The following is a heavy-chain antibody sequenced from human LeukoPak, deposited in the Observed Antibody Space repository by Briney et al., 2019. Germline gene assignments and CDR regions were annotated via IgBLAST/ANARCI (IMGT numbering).Heavy chain of an antibody. CDR2: ISSSSSYI. Sequence: GGSLRLSCAASGFTFSSYSMNWVRRAPGKGLEWVSSISSSSSYIYYADSVKGRFTISRDNAKNSLYLQMNSLRAEDTAVYYCARAQNYYDSSGYYSAFDYWGQGTLVTVSS. J-gene: IGHJ4*02. CDR3: ARAQNYYDSSGYYSAFDY. D-gene: IGHD3-22*01. CDR1: GFTFSSYS. V-gene: IGHV3-21*01.